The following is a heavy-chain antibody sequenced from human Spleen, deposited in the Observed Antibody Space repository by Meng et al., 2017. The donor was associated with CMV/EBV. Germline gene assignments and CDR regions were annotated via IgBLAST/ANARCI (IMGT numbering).Heavy chain of an antibody. CDR3: AKDISFHGMAIPDN. D-gene: IGHD5-24*01. J-gene: IGHJ4*02. CDR1: GFTFDDYT. V-gene: IGHV3-43*01. Sequence: GGSLRLSCAASGFTFDDYTMHWVRQAPGKGLEWVSLISWDGGTTYYADSVKGRFSISRDNSKNSLYLQLNSLRSEDTAFYYSAKDISFHGMAIPDNWGQGSLVTVSS. CDR2: ISWDGGTT.